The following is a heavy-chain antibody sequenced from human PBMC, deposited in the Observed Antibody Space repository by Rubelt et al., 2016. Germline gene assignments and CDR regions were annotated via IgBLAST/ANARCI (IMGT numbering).Heavy chain of an antibody. CDR3: ATPTSYYYDSRGGGAFDI. Sequence: KVSCKVSGYTLTELSMHWVRQAPGKGLEWMGGFDPEDGETIYAQKFQGRVTMTEDTSTDTAYMELSSLRSEDTAVYCCATPTSYYYDSRGGGAFDIWGQGTMVTVSS. CDR1: GYTLTELS. D-gene: IGHD3-22*01. CDR2: FDPEDGET. J-gene: IGHJ3*02. V-gene: IGHV1-24*01.